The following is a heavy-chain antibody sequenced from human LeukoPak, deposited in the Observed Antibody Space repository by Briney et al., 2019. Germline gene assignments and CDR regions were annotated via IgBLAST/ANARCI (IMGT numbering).Heavy chain of an antibody. V-gene: IGHV5-51*01. CDR2: IYPGDSDT. J-gene: IGHJ4*02. Sequence: GESLKISCKGSGYSFTSCWIGWVRQMPGKGLEWMGIIYPGDSDTRYSPSFQGQVTISADKSISTAYLQWSSLKASDTAMYYCARLRGSGGSYFGGDYWGQGTLVTVSS. CDR1: GYSFTSCW. D-gene: IGHD1-26*01. CDR3: ARLRGSGGSYFGGDY.